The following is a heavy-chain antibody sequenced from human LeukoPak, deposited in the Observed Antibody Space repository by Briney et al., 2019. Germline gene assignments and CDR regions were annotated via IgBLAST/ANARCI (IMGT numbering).Heavy chain of an antibody. Sequence: PSETLSLTCTVSGGSISSYYWSWIRQPPGKRLEWIGYIYYSGSTNYNPSLKSRVTISVDTSKNQFSLKLSSVTAADTAVYYCARMETYYYDSSGAFDPWGQGTLVTVSS. D-gene: IGHD3-22*01. CDR2: IYYSGST. J-gene: IGHJ5*02. CDR3: ARMETYYYDSSGAFDP. V-gene: IGHV4-59*08. CDR1: GGSISSYY.